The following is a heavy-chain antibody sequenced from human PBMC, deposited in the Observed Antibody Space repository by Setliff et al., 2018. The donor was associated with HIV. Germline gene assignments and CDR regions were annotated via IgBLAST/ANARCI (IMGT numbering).Heavy chain of an antibody. CDR3: ARHSPSDY. CDR2: IYTSGTT. J-gene: IGHJ4*02. CDR1: GDSIFTSTYY. Sequence: PSETLSLTCSVSGDSIFTSTYYWGWIRQPPGKGLEWIGYIYTSGTTEYNPSLDSRVTISVDTSRDQFSLNLRSVTAADTALYFCARHSPSDYWGQGTLVTVSS. V-gene: IGHV4-61*05.